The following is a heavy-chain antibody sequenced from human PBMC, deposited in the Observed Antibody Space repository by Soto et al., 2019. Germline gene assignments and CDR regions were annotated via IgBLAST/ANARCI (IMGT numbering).Heavy chain of an antibody. V-gene: IGHV3-23*01. Sequence: EVQLLESGGGLVQPGGSLRLSCAASGFTFSSYAMSWVRQAPGKGLEWVSGIGASGAGTYYADSVKGRFTISKDNSKNTLHLQMNILRAEDTAVYYCALRKTGSYFDYCGQGTLVTVSS. D-gene: IGHD1-26*01. CDR2: IGASGAGT. CDR3: ALRKTGSYFDY. CDR1: GFTFSSYA. J-gene: IGHJ4*02.